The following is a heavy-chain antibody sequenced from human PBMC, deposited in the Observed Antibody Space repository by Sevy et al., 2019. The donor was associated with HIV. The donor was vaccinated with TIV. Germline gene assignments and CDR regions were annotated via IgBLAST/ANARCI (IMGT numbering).Heavy chain of an antibody. CDR1: GFTFSDYY. Sequence: GGSLRLSCVASGFTFSDYYMSWIRQAPGKGLEWLSYISGSDNTIYYADSVKGRFTISRDNAKSSLYLQMNSLRADDTAVYFCAGDHVKDGDLGDYYYFAMDVWGRGTSVTVSS. V-gene: IGHV3-11*01. CDR2: ISGSDNTI. J-gene: IGHJ6*02. CDR3: AGDHVKDGDLGDYYYFAMDV. D-gene: IGHD4-17*01.